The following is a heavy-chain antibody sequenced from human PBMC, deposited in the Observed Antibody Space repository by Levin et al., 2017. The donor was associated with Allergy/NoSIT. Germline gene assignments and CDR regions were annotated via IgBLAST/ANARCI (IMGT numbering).Heavy chain of an antibody. CDR3: ASSPYCSSTACYYYYYMDG. CDR1: GGSISSGDYY. CDR2: IYYSGST. J-gene: IGHJ6*03. D-gene: IGHD2-2*01. V-gene: IGHV4-30-4*01. Sequence: SQTLSLTCTVSGGSISSGDYYWSWIRQPPGKGLEWIGYIYYSGSTYYNPSLKSRVTISVDTSKNQFSLKLSSVTAADTAVYYCASSPYCSSTACYYYYYMDGWGKGTTVTVSS.